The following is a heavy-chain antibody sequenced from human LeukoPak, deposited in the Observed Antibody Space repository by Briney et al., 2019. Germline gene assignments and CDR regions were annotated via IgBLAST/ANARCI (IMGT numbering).Heavy chain of an antibody. J-gene: IGHJ6*03. V-gene: IGHV1-18*01. CDR2: ISAYNGNT. D-gene: IGHD2-2*01. Sequence: ASVKVSFKASGYTFTKYGISWVGPAPGQGLEWMGWISAYNGNTNYAQKRQGRVPMPTDTSTSTAYMELRSLRSDDTPVYYCATAPLALLPGEGYYYYMDVWGKGTTVTVSS. CDR3: ATAPLALLPGEGYYYYMDV. CDR1: GYTFTKYG.